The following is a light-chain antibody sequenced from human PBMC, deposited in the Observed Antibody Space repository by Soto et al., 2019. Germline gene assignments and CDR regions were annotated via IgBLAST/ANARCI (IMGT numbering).Light chain of an antibody. CDR2: GPS. J-gene: IGKJ2*01. CDR3: QQYGNAPPYT. Sequence: DILLTQSPGTLSVSTGERVTLSCRASQSVRSNYVAWYQQKRGEAPRLLVYGPSTRATGIPDRFSGSGSGTDFTLTINRLEPEDFAVYYCQQYGNAPPYTFGQGTKLEI. CDR1: QSVRSNY. V-gene: IGKV3-20*01.